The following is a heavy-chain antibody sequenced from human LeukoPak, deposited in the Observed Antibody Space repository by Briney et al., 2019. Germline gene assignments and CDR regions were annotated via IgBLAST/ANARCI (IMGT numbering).Heavy chain of an antibody. CDR1: GGTFISYA. V-gene: IGHV1-69*05. J-gene: IGHJ5*02. CDR2: IIPIFGTA. D-gene: IGHD2-21*02. CDR3: ARGHIVVVTAKSYNWFDP. Sequence: ASVKVSCKASGGTFISYAISWVRQAPGQGLEWMGGIIPIFGTANYAQKFQGRVTITTDESTSTAYMELSSLRSEDTAVYYCARGHIVVVTAKSYNWFDPWGQGTLVTVSS.